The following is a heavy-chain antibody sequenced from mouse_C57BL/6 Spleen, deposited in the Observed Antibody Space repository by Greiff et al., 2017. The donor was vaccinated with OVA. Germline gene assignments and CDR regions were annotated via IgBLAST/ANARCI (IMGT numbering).Heavy chain of an antibody. CDR2: IYPRSGNT. J-gene: IGHJ2*01. CDR1: GYTFTSYG. D-gene: IGHD1-1*01. V-gene: IGHV1-81*01. Sequence: QVQLKESGAELARPGASVKLSCKASGYTFTSYGISWVKQRTGQGLEWIGEIYPRSGNTYYNEKFKGKAALTADKSSSTAYMELRSLTSEDSAVYFCAKEEDLIYYFDYWGQGTTLTVSS. CDR3: AKEEDLIYYFDY.